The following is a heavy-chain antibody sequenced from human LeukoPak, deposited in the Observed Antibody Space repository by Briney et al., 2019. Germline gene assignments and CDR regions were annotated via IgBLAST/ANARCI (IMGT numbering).Heavy chain of an antibody. CDR2: IYSSGEI. V-gene: IGHV3-53*01. Sequence: GGSLRLSCAASGFSVGDNYMSWVRQAPGKGLEWVSVIYSSGEIYYIEFVEGRFTISRDNSKNILYLQMNTLRAEDTAVYYCARDQKWEVQEDNFIYYYYGMDVWGQGTTVTVSS. CDR1: GFSVGDNY. CDR3: ARDQKWEVQEDNFIYYYYGMDV. D-gene: IGHD1-26*01. J-gene: IGHJ6*02.